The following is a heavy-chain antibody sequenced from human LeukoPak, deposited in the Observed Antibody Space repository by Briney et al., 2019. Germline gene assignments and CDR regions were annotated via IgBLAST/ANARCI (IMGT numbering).Heavy chain of an antibody. CDR1: GYTFTSYD. Sequence: ASVKVSCKASGYTFTSYDINWVRQATGQGLEWLGYMNPNSGYTGYAQKFQGRVTITSDTSINTAYMELSSLRSEDTAVYYCAREPRRFGDWGQGTLVTVFS. D-gene: IGHD3-10*01. CDR3: AREPRRFGD. J-gene: IGHJ4*02. V-gene: IGHV1-8*01. CDR2: MNPNSGYT.